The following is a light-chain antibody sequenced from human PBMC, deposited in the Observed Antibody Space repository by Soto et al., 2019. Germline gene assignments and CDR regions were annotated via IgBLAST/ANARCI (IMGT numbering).Light chain of an antibody. CDR2: KAS. CDR3: QQYESYPMT. CDR1: QSISTW. J-gene: IGKJ4*01. Sequence: DSPMTQYPSTLSASVGDRVTITCRASQSISTWLAWYQQKPGKAPKILISKASTLQSGVPPRFIGSGSGPEFTLTISSLQPDDFATYYCQQYESYPMTFGGGTKVEIK. V-gene: IGKV1-5*03.